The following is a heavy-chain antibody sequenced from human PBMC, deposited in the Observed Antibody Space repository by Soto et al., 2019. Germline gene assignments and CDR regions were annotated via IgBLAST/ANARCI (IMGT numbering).Heavy chain of an antibody. D-gene: IGHD3-22*01. J-gene: IGHJ5*02. V-gene: IGHV4-31*03. CDR1: GGSISSGGYY. Sequence: SETLSLTCTVSGGSISSGGYYWSWIRQHPGKGLEWIGYIYYSGSTYYNPSLKSRVTISVDTSKNQFSLKLSSVTAADTAVYYCARYSGYLDRSGYSWSDPWGPGTMVTVYS. CDR2: IYYSGST. CDR3: ARYSGYLDRSGYSWSDP.